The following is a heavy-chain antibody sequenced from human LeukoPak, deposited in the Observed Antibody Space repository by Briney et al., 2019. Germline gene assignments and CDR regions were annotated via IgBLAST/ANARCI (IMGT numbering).Heavy chain of an antibody. CDR3: ARTRHNPPTGFDDAFDI. D-gene: IGHD1-14*01. CDR1: GYSFNTYW. V-gene: IGHV5-51*01. Sequence: GESLKISCKGSGYSFNTYWIGWVRQMPGKGLEWMGIIYPGDSDTRHSPSFQGQVTISADKSISTAYLQWSSLKVSDTAMYYCARTRHNPPTGFDDAFDIWGQGTKVTVSS. CDR2: IYPGDSDT. J-gene: IGHJ3*02.